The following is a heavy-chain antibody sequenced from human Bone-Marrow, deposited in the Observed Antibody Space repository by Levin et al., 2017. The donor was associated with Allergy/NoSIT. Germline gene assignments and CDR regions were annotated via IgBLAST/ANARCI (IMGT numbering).Heavy chain of an antibody. V-gene: IGHV1-2*02. J-gene: IGHJ6*02. CDR1: GYTFNGYY. CDR2: INPNTGGT. D-gene: IGHD5-12*01. CDR3: GRYDGYYHYAMDV. Sequence: GESLKISCKASGYTFNGYYLHWVRQAPGQGLEWMGWINPNTGGTNYAQKFQGRVTMTRDTSITTAYMELSRLRSDDTAVYYCGRYDGYYHYAMDVWGQGTTVTVSS.